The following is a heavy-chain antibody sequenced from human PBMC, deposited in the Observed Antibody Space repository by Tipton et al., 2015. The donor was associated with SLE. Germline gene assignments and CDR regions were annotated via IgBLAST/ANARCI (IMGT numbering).Heavy chain of an antibody. CDR2: IYAGYST. Sequence: SLRLSCAASGFPFSDYAMTWVRQAPGKGLEWVSVIYAGYSTYYADSVRGRFTISRDNSKNTLYLQMNSLSAEDTAVYYCAKGAGGPDCGDDCYNDSYDVWGRGTKVTVS. J-gene: IGHJ3*01. D-gene: IGHD2-21*02. CDR3: AKGAGGPDCGDDCYNDSYDV. V-gene: IGHV3-23*03. CDR1: GFPFSDYA.